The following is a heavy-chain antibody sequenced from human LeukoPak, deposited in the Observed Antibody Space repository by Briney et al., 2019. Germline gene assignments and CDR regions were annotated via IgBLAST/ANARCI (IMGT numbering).Heavy chain of an antibody. V-gene: IGHV3-30-3*01. Sequence: GGSLRLSCAASGFTFRNYVIHWVRQAPGKGLEWVAVTSSDLNVKLYADSVKGRFTISRDNSKNTLYLQMNSLRAEDTAVYYCARDLSATVVTLSYFDYWGQGTLVTVSS. CDR2: TSSDLNVK. J-gene: IGHJ4*02. CDR3: ARDLSATVVTLSYFDY. CDR1: GFTFRNYV. D-gene: IGHD4-23*01.